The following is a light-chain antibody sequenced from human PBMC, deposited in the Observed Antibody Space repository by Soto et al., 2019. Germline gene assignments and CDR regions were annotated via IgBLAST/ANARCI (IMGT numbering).Light chain of an antibody. Sequence: EIVMTQSPATLSVSPGERATLSCRASQSVSSNLAWYQQKPGQAPRLLIYGASTRATGIPARFSGSGSGTEFTLTISSQQSEDFAVYYCQQNNNWLITFGQGTRLEIK. CDR2: GAS. CDR3: QQNNNWLIT. J-gene: IGKJ5*01. CDR1: QSVSSN. V-gene: IGKV3-15*01.